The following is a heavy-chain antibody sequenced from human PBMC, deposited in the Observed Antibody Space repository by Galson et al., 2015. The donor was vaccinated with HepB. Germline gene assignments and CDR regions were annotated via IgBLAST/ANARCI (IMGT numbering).Heavy chain of an antibody. CDR1: GHTFTPNV. Sequence: SVKVSCKASGHTFTPNVIHWVRQASGQSLEWIGWINPVNGDRRYSQRLQGRVTIASDTSATTAYMELSSLRSEDTAVYYCASSTTQDARPFYYYMDVWDKGTTVIVSS. CDR2: INPVNGDR. D-gene: IGHD2-2*01. CDR3: ASSTTQDARPFYYYMDV. J-gene: IGHJ6*03. V-gene: IGHV1-3*01.